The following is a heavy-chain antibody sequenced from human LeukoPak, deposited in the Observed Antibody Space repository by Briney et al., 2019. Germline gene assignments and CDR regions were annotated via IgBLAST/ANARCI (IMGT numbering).Heavy chain of an antibody. CDR1: GFTLSTYG. Sequence: GGSLRLSCAASGFTLSTYGMTWVRQAPGKGLEWVAGVSAGGNSTYYADSVKGRFTISRDNSKNTLFLQLNGLRAEDTAVYYCAKDWGYWGQGTLVTVSS. D-gene: IGHD3-16*01. CDR2: VSAGGNST. J-gene: IGHJ4*02. V-gene: IGHV3-23*01. CDR3: AKDWGY.